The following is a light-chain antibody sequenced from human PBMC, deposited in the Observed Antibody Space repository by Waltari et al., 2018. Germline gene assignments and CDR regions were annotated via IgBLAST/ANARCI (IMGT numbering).Light chain of an antibody. CDR2: AAS. V-gene: IGKV1-39*01. J-gene: IGKJ5*01. Sequence: DIQTTQSPSSLSASVGDRVTITCRASQNIKNYLNWYQHKPGKAPKLLIYAASSLQSGVPSRFSGSGSGTDFTLTINSLQPEDFATYYCQQSYSDPPNTFGHGTRLEIK. CDR3: QQSYSDPPNT. CDR1: QNIKNY.